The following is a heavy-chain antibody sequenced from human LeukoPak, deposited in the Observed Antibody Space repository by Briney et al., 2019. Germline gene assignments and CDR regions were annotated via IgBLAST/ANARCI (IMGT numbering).Heavy chain of an antibody. CDR2: ISAHNGDT. D-gene: IGHD2-2*01. Sequence: ASVKVSCKASGYTFTYYGISWVRQAPGQGLEWMGWISAHNGDTNYAQKFQGRVTMTRDTSISTACMELSRLRSDDTAVYYCARVGLVPAAISWGQGTLVTVSS. CDR3: ARVGLVPAAIS. V-gene: IGHV1-18*01. CDR1: GYTFTYYG. J-gene: IGHJ4*02.